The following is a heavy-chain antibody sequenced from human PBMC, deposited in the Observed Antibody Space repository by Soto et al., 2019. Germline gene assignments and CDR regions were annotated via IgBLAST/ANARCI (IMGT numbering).Heavy chain of an antibody. CDR3: AREDFGVVTPDYMDV. D-gene: IGHD3-3*01. CDR1: GYTFTSYY. V-gene: IGHV1-46*03. J-gene: IGHJ6*03. Sequence: ASVKVSCKASGYTFTSYYMHWVRQAPGQGLEWMGIINPSGGSTSYAQKFQGRVTMTRDTSTSTVYMELSSLRSEDTAVYYCAREDFGVVTPDYMDVWGKGTTGTVSS. CDR2: INPSGGST.